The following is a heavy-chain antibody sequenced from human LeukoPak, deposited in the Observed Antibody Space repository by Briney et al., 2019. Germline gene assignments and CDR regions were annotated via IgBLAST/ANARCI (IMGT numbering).Heavy chain of an antibody. CDR1: GFIYSSYA. V-gene: IGHV3-23*01. J-gene: IGHJ4*02. CDR3: ATDIRNRLAATYLDY. Sequence: QAGGSLRLSCAASGFIYSSYALSWVRQSPGRGLEWVSTIINSGGSTYDADSVKGRFTISRDNSKNTLYLQLNSLRAEDTAVYYCATDIRNRLAATYLDYGRRGTLVTVSS. D-gene: IGHD6-25*01. CDR2: IINSGGST.